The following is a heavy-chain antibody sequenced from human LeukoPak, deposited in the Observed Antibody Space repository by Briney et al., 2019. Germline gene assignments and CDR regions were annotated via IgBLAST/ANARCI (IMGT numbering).Heavy chain of an antibody. Sequence: GGSLRLSCAASGFTFSTYWMHWVRQTPEKGLVWVSRINPDGSSTSYAGSVKGRFTISRDNAKNTLYLQMNSLRAEDTAVYYCVRYNWNGGGNLWGRGTLVTVSS. CDR2: INPDGSST. CDR3: VRYNWNGGGNL. V-gene: IGHV3-74*01. D-gene: IGHD1-20*01. CDR1: GFTFSTYW. J-gene: IGHJ2*01.